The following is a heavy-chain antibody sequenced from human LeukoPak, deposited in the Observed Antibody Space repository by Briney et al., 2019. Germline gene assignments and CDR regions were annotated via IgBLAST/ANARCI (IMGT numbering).Heavy chain of an antibody. V-gene: IGHV3-53*01. CDR2: IYSGGNT. Sequence: GGSLRLSCAASGFTFSSYGMHWARQAPGKGLEWVLVIYSGGNTYYADSVKGRVTISRDISKNTLYLQMNNLRAEDTAVYYCAREVSTLFDYWGQGTLVTVSS. D-gene: IGHD5/OR15-5a*01. J-gene: IGHJ4*02. CDR3: AREVSTLFDY. CDR1: GFTFSSYG.